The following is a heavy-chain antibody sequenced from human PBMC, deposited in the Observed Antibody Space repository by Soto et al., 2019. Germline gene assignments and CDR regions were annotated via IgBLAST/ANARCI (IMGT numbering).Heavy chain of an antibody. CDR2: ISGSGGST. Sequence: PGGSLRLSCAASGFTFGSYAMSWVRQAPGKGLEWVSAISGSGGSTYYADSVKGRFTISRDNSKNTLYLQMNSLRAEDTAVYYCAKVIEDIKSPVIFVVEYYFDYWGQGTLVTVSS. CDR1: GFTFGSYA. CDR3: AKVIEDIKSPVIFVVEYYFDY. V-gene: IGHV3-23*01. D-gene: IGHD2-15*01. J-gene: IGHJ4*02.